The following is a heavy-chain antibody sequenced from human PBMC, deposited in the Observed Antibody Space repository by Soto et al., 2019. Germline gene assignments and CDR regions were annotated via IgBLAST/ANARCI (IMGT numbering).Heavy chain of an antibody. D-gene: IGHD3-10*01. Sequence: VQLLESGGNLVQPGGSLRLSCAASGFTFSNYAMSWAGQAPGKGLEWVSGTTGSGDYTYYVDSVKGRFTSSRDNSKNTLYLQTNSLRAEDTAVYYCAKDRDEPIYCGQGALVIVTS. CDR1: GFTFSNYA. CDR2: TTGSGDYT. V-gene: IGHV3-23*01. CDR3: AKDRDEPIY. J-gene: IGHJ4*02.